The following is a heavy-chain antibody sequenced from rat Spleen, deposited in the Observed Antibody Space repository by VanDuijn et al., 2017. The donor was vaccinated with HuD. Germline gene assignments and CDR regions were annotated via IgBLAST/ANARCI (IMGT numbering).Heavy chain of an antibody. CDR2: ITNTGVGT. V-gene: IGHV5-31*01. Sequence: EVQLVESGGGQVQPGRSLRLSCVASGFTFNNYWMTWIRQAPGKGLEWVASITNTGVGTYYPDSVKGRFTISRDNAKSTLYLQMNSLRSEDTATYYCARHPQLGTYWYFDFWGPGTMVTVSS. J-gene: IGHJ1*01. CDR1: GFTFNNYW. CDR3: ARHPQLGTYWYFDF. D-gene: IGHD3-4*01.